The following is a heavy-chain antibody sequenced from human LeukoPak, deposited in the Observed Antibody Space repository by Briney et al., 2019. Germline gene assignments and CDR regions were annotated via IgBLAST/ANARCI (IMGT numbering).Heavy chain of an antibody. Sequence: HRASVKVSCKASGGTFSSYTISWVRQAPGQGLEWMGRIIPILGIANYAQKFQGRVTITADKSTSTAYMELSSLRSEDTAVYYCARSQSTIFGVVTLYYYYMDVWGKGTTVTVS. CDR2: IIPILGIA. CDR1: GGTFSSYT. J-gene: IGHJ6*03. CDR3: ARSQSTIFGVVTLYYYYMDV. V-gene: IGHV1-69*02. D-gene: IGHD3-3*01.